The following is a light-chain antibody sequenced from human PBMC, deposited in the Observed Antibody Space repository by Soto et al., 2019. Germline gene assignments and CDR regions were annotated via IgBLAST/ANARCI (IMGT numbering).Light chain of an antibody. Sequence: EIVLTQFPGALSLSPGERVTLSCRASQTVSNTYLAWYQQKSGQAPKFLIYGASTRATGIPERFSGSGSGTDFTLTISRLEPEDFAVYYCQQYGALPPTFGGGTKVEIK. CDR3: QQYGALPPT. CDR2: GAS. J-gene: IGKJ4*01. CDR1: QTVSNTY. V-gene: IGKV3-20*01.